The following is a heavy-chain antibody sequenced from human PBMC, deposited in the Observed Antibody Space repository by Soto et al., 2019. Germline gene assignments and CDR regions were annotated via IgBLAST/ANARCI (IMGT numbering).Heavy chain of an antibody. J-gene: IGHJ4*02. D-gene: IGHD1-26*01. CDR1: GFTFDDYT. CDR2: ISWDGGST. CDR3: AKDDGSYLYYFDY. Sequence: GGSLRLSCAASGFTFDDYTMHWVRQAPGKGLEWVSLISWDGGSTYYADSVKGRFTISRDNSKNSLYLQMNSLRTEDTALYYCAKDDGSYLYYFDYWGQGTLVTVSS. V-gene: IGHV3-43*01.